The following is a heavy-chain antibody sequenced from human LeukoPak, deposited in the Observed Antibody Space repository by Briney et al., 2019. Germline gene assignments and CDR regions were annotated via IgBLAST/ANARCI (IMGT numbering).Heavy chain of an antibody. V-gene: IGHV3-74*01. CDR2: INNEGTTI. J-gene: IGHJ1*01. CDR1: GLTFSNSW. CDR3: ARVSGLGMNEYYQH. Sequence: GGPLRLSCEASGLTFSNSWMHWVRQAPGKGLVWVSRINNEGTTISYADSVKGRFTISRDNAKNTLYLQMNSLRAEDTAVYYCARVSGLGMNEYYQHWGQGTLVTVAS. D-gene: IGHD3-10*01.